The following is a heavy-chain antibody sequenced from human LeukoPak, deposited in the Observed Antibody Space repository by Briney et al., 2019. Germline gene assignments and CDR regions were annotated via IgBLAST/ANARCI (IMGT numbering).Heavy chain of an antibody. Sequence: GGSLRLSCAASGFAFSSYNMKWVRQAPGKGLEWVPFISTTSTYIYYADSVKGRFTVSRDNSKNLLYPQMDSLRVEDTAVYYCARAGTCSSTSCDGGVEYWGQGTLVTASS. CDR1: GFAFSSYN. V-gene: IGHV3-21*06. CDR3: ARAGTCSSTSCDGGVEY. D-gene: IGHD2-2*01. CDR2: ISTTSTYI. J-gene: IGHJ4*02.